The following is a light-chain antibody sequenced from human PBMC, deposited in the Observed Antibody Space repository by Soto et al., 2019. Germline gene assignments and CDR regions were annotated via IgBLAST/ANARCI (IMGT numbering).Light chain of an antibody. CDR1: SSDVGAYNS. CDR2: DVN. CDR3: GSYAGSNTWV. V-gene: IGLV2-11*01. J-gene: IGLJ3*02. Sequence: QSALTQPRSVSGSPGQSVTISCTGTSSDVGAYNSVSWCQQHPGRAPKLMIFDVNKRPSGVPDRFSGSKSDNTASLTISGLQAEDEADYCCGSYAGSNTWVFGGGTQLTVL.